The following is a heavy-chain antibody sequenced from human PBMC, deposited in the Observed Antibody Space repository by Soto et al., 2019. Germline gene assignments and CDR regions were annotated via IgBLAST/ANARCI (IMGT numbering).Heavy chain of an antibody. CDR2: ISGSDGST. CDR3: GRRSSSWYFDY. J-gene: IGHJ4*02. CDR1: GFTFSSYA. Sequence: EVQLLESGGGLVQPGGSLRLSCAASGFTFSSYAMNWVRQAPGKGLEWVSVISGSDGSTYYADSVKGRFTISRDNSKNPMDVQMNSLRAEDTAVCDCGRRSSSWYFDYWGQGALVTVSS. V-gene: IGHV3-23*01. D-gene: IGHD6-13*01.